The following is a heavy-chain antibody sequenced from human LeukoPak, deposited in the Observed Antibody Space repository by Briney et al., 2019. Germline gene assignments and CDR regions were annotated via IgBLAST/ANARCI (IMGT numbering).Heavy chain of an antibody. CDR2: IKRDASEK. V-gene: IGHV3-7*03. Sequence: GGSLRLSCAASGFTFSSYWMSWVRQAPGKGLEWVANIKRDASEKYYVDSVKGRFTISRDNAKNSLYLQMNSLRAEDTAVYYCASHDYGDYASFDYCGQGTLVTVSS. CDR1: GFTFSSYW. D-gene: IGHD4-17*01. CDR3: ASHDYGDYASFDY. J-gene: IGHJ4*02.